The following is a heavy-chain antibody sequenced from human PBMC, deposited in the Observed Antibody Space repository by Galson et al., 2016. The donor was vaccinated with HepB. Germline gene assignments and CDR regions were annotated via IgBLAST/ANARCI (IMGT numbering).Heavy chain of an antibody. CDR3: AKNFGDYVGDTFDM. CDR1: GFTFNFYL. V-gene: IGHV3-7*01. D-gene: IGHD4-17*01. J-gene: IGHJ3*02. CDR2: INQDGSEK. Sequence: SLRLSCAASGFTFNFYLMSWVRQAPGKGLEWVANINQDGSEKSYMDSVKGRFTISRDNAKNSLYLQMNSLRAEDTAVYYCAKNFGDYVGDTFDMWGQGTMATVSS.